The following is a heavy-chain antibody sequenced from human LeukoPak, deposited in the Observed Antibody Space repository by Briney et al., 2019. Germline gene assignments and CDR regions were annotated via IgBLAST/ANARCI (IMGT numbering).Heavy chain of an antibody. CDR2: IYYSGSI. CDR1: GVSFSGYY. Sequence: SETLSLTCAVYGVSFSGYYWSWIRQPPGKGLEWIGYIYYSGSIKYNPSLKSRVTMSVDTSKNQFSLKLSSVTAADTAVYYCARGSWIQSSPAIYYFDYWGQGTLVTVSS. J-gene: IGHJ4*02. V-gene: IGHV4-59*01. D-gene: IGHD5-18*01. CDR3: ARGSWIQSSPAIYYFDY.